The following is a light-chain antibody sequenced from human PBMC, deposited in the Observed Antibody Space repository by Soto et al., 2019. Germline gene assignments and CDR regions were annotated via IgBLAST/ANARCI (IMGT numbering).Light chain of an antibody. CDR2: KAS. Sequence: DIQMTQYPSTLSASVGDRVTITCRASQSISNWLAWYQQKPGKAPKLLIYKASSLESGVPSRFSGSGSGTEFTLTISSLQTDDFATYYCQQYNTYPLTFGGGTKVDIK. V-gene: IGKV1-5*03. CDR3: QQYNTYPLT. J-gene: IGKJ4*01. CDR1: QSISNW.